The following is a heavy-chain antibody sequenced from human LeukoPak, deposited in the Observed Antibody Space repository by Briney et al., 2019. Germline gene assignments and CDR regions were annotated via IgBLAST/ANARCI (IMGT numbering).Heavy chain of an antibody. CDR3: AKDRPSSGWGGDAFDI. CDR1: GFTFSDYY. D-gene: IGHD6-19*01. CDR2: ISSSGSTI. Sequence: PGGSLRLSCAASGFTFSDYYMSWIRQAPGKGLEWVSYISSSGSTIYYADSVKGRFTISRDNSKNTLYLQMNSLRAEDTAVYYCAKDRPSSGWGGDAFDIWGQGTMVTVSS. J-gene: IGHJ3*02. V-gene: IGHV3-11*04.